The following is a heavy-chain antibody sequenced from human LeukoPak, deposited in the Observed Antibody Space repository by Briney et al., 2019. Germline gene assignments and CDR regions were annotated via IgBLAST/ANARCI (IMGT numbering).Heavy chain of an antibody. CDR1: GASIRSSY. Sequence: PSETLSLTRTVSGASIRSSYWSWVRQAPGKGLEWVSAISGSGGSTYYADSVKGRFTISRDNSKNTLYLQMNSLRAEDTAVYYCAKDEYSSSWPPNFDYWGQGTLVTVSS. J-gene: IGHJ4*02. D-gene: IGHD6-13*01. CDR3: AKDEYSSSWPPNFDY. CDR2: ISGSGGST. V-gene: IGHV3-23*01.